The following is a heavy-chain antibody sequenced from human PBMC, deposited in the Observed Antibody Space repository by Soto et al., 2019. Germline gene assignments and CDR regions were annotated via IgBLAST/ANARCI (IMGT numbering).Heavy chain of an antibody. CDR3: ARRVIGSSRAFDI. V-gene: IGHV3-23*01. D-gene: IGHD3-10*01. CDR1: GFNFKKFA. J-gene: IGHJ3*02. CDR2: ISCCGGST. Sequence: EVQLLESGGGVVQPGGSLRLSCEASGFNFKKFAMGWVRQAPGEGLEWVSGISCCGGSTSYADSVKGRFSLARDDSKNTLSLQLNSLRAEDTAVYYCARRVIGSSRAFDIWGQGTMVTVSS.